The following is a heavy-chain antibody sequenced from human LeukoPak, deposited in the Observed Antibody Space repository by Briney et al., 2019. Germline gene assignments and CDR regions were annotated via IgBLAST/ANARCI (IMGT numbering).Heavy chain of an antibody. D-gene: IGHD4-23*01. CDR2: INHSGST. Sequence: SETLSLTCAVYGGSFSGYYWSWIRQPPGKRLEWIGEINHSGSTNYNPSLKSRVTISVDTSKNQFSLKLSSVTAADTAVYYCARASTTVVTPLDYWGQGTLVTVSS. CDR1: GGSFSGYY. V-gene: IGHV4-34*01. J-gene: IGHJ4*02. CDR3: ARASTTVVTPLDY.